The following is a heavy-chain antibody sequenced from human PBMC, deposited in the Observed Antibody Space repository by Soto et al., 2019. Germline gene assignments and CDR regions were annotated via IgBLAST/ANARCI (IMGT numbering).Heavy chain of an antibody. J-gene: IGHJ6*01. V-gene: IGHV1-2*02. CDR2: INPNSGGT. D-gene: IGHD3-3*01. CDR3: ARDRHKIFWSGRSEGFYSHGMEV. CDR1: GYTFTGYY. Sequence: ASVKVSCKASGYTFTGYYMHWVRQAPGQGLEWMGWINPNSGGTNYAQKFQGRVTMTRDTSISTAYMELSRLRSDDTAVYYCARDRHKIFWSGRSEGFYSHGMEVSGQRSRVT.